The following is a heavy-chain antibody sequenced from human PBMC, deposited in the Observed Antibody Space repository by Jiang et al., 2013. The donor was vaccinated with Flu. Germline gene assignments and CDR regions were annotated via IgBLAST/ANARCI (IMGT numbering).Heavy chain of an antibody. D-gene: IGHD5-24*01. CDR3: ARGDGYVDRHLNY. CDR2: IIGMFGTT. CDR1: GGTFSSHA. V-gene: IGHV1-69*01. Sequence: GAEVKKPGSSVKVSCQASGGTFSSHAITWVRQAPGQGLEWMGAIIGMFGTTNYAQDFQGRVSITAEEITSTAYMELSNLRPDDTAVYYCARGDGYVDRHLNYWGQGTLVTVSS. J-gene: IGHJ4*02.